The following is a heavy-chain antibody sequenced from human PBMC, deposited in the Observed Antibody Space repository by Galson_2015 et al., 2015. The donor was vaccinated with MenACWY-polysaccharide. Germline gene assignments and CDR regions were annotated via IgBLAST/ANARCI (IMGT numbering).Heavy chain of an antibody. Sequence: SLRLSCAASGFSFSTYWMSWVRQAPGKGLEWVANINQGGTEEHYVDSVKGRFTISRDNAQNSVYLQMNGLRAEDTAAYYCARPSSGGSYYNDWGQGTLVTVSS. D-gene: IGHD2-15*01. CDR1: GFSFSTYW. CDR3: ARPSSGGSYYND. CDR2: INQGGTEE. J-gene: IGHJ4*02. V-gene: IGHV3-7*01.